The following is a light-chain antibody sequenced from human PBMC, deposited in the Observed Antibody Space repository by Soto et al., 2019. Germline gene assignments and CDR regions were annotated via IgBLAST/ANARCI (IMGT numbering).Light chain of an antibody. CDR1: SSNIGAPYD. Sequence: QLVLTQPPSVSGAPGQRVTISCSGSSSNIGAPYDVHWYQHLPGTAPKLLLSGNDNRPSGVPDRFSGSRSGTSASLAITGLQAEDEADYYRQSYDSSLSAWVFGGGTKLTVL. V-gene: IGLV1-40*01. CDR3: QSYDSSLSAWV. CDR2: GND. J-gene: IGLJ3*02.